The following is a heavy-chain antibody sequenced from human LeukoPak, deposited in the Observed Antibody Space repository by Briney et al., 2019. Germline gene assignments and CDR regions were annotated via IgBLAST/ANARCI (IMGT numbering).Heavy chain of an antibody. Sequence: SETLSLTCTVSGGSISSYYWSWIRQPPGKGLEWIGYIYYSGSTNYNPSLKSRVTISVDTSKNQFSLKLSSVTAADTAVYYCARRAPYSYEWSTLDYWGQGTLITVSS. CDR2: IYYSGST. CDR3: ARRAPYSYEWSTLDY. D-gene: IGHD5-18*01. J-gene: IGHJ4*02. CDR1: GGSISSYY. V-gene: IGHV4-59*08.